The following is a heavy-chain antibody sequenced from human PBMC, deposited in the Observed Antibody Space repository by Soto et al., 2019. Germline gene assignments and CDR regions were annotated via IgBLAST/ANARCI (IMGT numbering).Heavy chain of an antibody. CDR1: GFTFSNYD. D-gene: IGHD5-12*01. CDR2: IDIAGDT. V-gene: IGHV3-13*01. J-gene: IGHJ2*01. Sequence: PGGSLRLSCAASGFTFSNYDMHWVRQATGKGLEWVSAIDIAGDTYYPDSVKGRFTSSRETAKNSLYLQMNSLRADDTAVYYCARAARWLQSRYFDLWVCGTLVTVSS. CDR3: ARAARWLQSRYFDL.